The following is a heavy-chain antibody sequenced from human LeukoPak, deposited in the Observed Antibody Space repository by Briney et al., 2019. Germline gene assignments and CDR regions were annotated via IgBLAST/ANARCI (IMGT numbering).Heavy chain of an antibody. V-gene: IGHV3-23*01. Sequence: GGSLRLSCAASGFTFSSYAMSWVRQAPGKGLDWVSTISVTGRDTNYADSVRGRFTISRDNSKNTLYLQLNSLRAEDTAVYYCAMLASQYLTSWFDYWGQGTLVTVSS. J-gene: IGHJ4*02. CDR2: ISVTGRDT. CDR1: GFTFSSYA. D-gene: IGHD4-11*01. CDR3: AMLASQYLTSWFDY.